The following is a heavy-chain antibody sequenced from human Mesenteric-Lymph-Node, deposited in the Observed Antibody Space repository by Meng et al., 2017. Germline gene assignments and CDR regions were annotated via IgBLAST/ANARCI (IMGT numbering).Heavy chain of an antibody. Sequence: GGSLRLSCAASGFTFSDHYMNWVRQAPGKGLEWVSSISSSSSYIYYADSVKGRFTISRDNAKNSLYLQMNSLRAEDTAVYYCARGRSVYYDSIGGLDYWGQGTLVTVSS. D-gene: IGHD3-22*01. CDR3: ARGRSVYYDSIGGLDY. V-gene: IGHV3-21*01. CDR2: ISSSSSYI. CDR1: GFTFSDHY. J-gene: IGHJ4*02.